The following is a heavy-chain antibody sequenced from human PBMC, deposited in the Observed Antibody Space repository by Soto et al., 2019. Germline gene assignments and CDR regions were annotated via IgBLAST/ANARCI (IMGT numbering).Heavy chain of an antibody. D-gene: IGHD1-20*01. V-gene: IGHV4-30-4*01. CDR1: GGSISSGDDF. CDR2: IYYSGST. CDR3: ARDRAKWKDYYYYGMDV. Sequence: QVQLQESGPGLVKPSQTLSLTCTVSGGSISSGDDFWTWIRQPPGKGLEWIGYIYYSGSTYYNQSLKSRLTMSVVTSKNQFSLKLSSVTAADTAVYYCARDRAKWKDYYYYGMDVWGQGTTVTVSS. J-gene: IGHJ6*02.